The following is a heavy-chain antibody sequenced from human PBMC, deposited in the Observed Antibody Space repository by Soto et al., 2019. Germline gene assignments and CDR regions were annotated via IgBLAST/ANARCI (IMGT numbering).Heavy chain of an antibody. D-gene: IGHD2-15*01. V-gene: IGHV1-18*01. J-gene: IGHJ3*02. CDR2: ISAYNGNT. CDR1: SYTFTSYG. Sequence: QVQLVQSGAEVKKPGASVKVSCKASSYTFTSYGISWVRQAPGQGLEWMGWISAYNGNTNYAQKLQGRVTMTTDTSTSTAYMELRSLRSDDTAVYYCARGYCSGGSCYSDDAFGIWGQGTMVTVSS. CDR3: ARGYCSGGSCYSDDAFGI.